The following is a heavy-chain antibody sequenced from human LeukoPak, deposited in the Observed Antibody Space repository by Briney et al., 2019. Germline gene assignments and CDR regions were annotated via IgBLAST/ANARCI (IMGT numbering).Heavy chain of an antibody. CDR2: ISAYNGNT. D-gene: IGHD6-19*01. V-gene: IGHV1-18*01. J-gene: IGHJ4*02. CDR3: AGHLLSSGWYDVDY. Sequence: ASVKVSCKASGFTFTSSAMQWVRQARGQRLEWMGWISAYNGNTNYAQKLQGRVTMTTDTSTSTAYMELRSLRSDDTAVYYCAGHLLSSGWYDVDYWGQGTLVTVSS. CDR1: GFTFTSSA.